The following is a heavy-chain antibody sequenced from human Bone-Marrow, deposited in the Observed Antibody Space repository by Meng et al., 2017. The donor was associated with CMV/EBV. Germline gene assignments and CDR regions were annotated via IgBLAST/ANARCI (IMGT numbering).Heavy chain of an antibody. V-gene: IGHV1-18*01. CDR1: GYTFTTYG. D-gene: IGHD2-2*01. J-gene: IGHJ5*02. Sequence: ASVKVFCKASGYTFTTYGISWVRQAPGQGLEWMGWINGYNGNTNYAQNFQGRVTMTTDTSTSAAYMELRSLRSDDTAVYYCARVRDIVVVPTAIGVNWFDPWRQGTRVTVSS. CDR3: ARVRDIVVVPTAIGVNWFDP. CDR2: INGYNGNT.